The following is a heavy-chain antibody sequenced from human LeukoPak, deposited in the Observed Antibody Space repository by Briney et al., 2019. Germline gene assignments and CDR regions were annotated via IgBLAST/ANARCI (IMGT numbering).Heavy chain of an antibody. D-gene: IGHD3-10*01. CDR2: INTSGGST. CDR1: GYTFISYY. Sequence: ASVTVSCKASGYTFISYYMHWVGPAAGQGLAWMGIINTSGGSTSYAQKFQDRVTMTRDMSTSTVYKELSKERSVATDVYYCARGVYCYCSGNNPYYFHYYMDVWGKGTTVTVSS. J-gene: IGHJ6*03. V-gene: IGHV1-46*01. CDR3: ARGVYCYCSGNNPYYFHYYMDV.